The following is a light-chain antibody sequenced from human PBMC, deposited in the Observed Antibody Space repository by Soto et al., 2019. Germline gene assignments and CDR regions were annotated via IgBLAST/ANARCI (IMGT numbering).Light chain of an antibody. V-gene: IGLV2-23*02. CDR3: CSYGGSSALPYV. CDR1: SSDVGTYNL. CDR2: EVT. Sequence: QSALAQPASVSGSPEQSVTISCTGTSSDVGTYNLVSWYQQHPGKAPKLIIYEVTERPSGVSNRFSDSKFGNTASLTISGLLPEDEADYYCCSYGGSSALPYVFGTGTKVTVL. J-gene: IGLJ1*01.